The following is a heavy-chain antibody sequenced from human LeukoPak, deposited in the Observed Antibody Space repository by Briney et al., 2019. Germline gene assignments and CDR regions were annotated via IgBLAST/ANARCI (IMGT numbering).Heavy chain of an antibody. CDR3: VRSLQKFGTRDY. CDR1: EFIFGAYW. CDR2: INQDGSET. V-gene: IGHV3-7*01. D-gene: IGHD3-10*01. J-gene: IGHJ4*02. Sequence: GGSLRLSCAGSEFIFGAYWKTWVRQAPGKGLEWVAHINQDGSETYYMDSVKGRFTISRDNAKKSVFLQMNSLTAEDTALYYCVRSLQKFGTRDYWGQGTLVTVSS.